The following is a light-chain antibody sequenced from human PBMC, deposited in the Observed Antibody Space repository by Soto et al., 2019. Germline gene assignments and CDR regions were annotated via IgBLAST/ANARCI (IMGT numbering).Light chain of an antibody. J-gene: IGKJ1*01. CDR2: DAS. CDR3: QQYGSSSWT. CDR1: QTVRNNY. V-gene: IGKV3-20*01. Sequence: EFVLTQSPGTLSLSPGERATLSCRASQTVRNNYLAWYQQKPGQAPRLLIYDASSRATGIPDRFSGSGSGTDFTLTISRLEAEDFAVYYCQQYGSSSWTFGQGTKVDIK.